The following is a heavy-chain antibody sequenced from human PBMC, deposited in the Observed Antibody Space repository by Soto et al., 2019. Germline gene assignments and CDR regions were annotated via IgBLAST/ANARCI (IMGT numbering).Heavy chain of an antibody. V-gene: IGHV3-74*01. Sequence: EVHLVESGGGLVQPGGSLRLSCVASGFAFDAYWMHWVRQVPGEGPVWVSRIDYDGTTTTYADSVKGRFTISRDESQNTLYLQMNSLRVEDTAVYYCARSMMVRGVLFDLWGQGTLVSVSS. CDR2: IDYDGTTT. CDR3: ARSMMVRGVLFDL. CDR1: GFAFDAYW. D-gene: IGHD3-10*01. J-gene: IGHJ4*02.